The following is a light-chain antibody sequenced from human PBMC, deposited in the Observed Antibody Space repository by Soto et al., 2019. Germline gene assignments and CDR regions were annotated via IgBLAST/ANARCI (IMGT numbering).Light chain of an antibody. V-gene: IGKV1-9*01. CDR3: QQLNSYPLT. CDR2: GAS. Sequence: DIQLTQSPSFLSASVGDRVTITCRASQGISSYLAWYQQKPGKAPKLLIYGASTLQSGVPSRFSGSGSGTEFTLTISSLQPEDFATYYCQQLNSYPLTFGGGIKVEMK. J-gene: IGKJ4*01. CDR1: QGISSY.